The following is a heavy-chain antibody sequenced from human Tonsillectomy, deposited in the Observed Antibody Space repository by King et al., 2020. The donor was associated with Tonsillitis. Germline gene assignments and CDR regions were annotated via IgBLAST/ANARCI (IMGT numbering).Heavy chain of an antibody. CDR1: GFTFNIYD. J-gene: IGHJ4*02. CDR3: AKVGKFSSSWYSAGDY. Sequence: VQLVESGGGVVQPGRSLRLSCAASGFTFNIYDMHWVRQAPGKGLEWVAVISYDGDNKYYADSVKGRFTISRDNSKNNLYLQMNSLRVEDTAVYYCAKVGKFSSSWYSAGDYWGQGTLVTVSS. CDR2: ISYDGDNK. D-gene: IGHD6-13*01. V-gene: IGHV3-30*18.